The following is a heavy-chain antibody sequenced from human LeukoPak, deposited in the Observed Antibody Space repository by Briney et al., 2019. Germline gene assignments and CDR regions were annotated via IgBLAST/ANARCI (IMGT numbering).Heavy chain of an antibody. Sequence: SETLSLACTVSGGSISNYYWSWIRQPPGKGLEWIGRISSSGSTNYNPSLKSRVTISVDTSKNQFSLKLSSVTAADTAVYFCARGPYSYDSSGAFDIWGQGTMVTVSS. CDR1: GGSISNYY. D-gene: IGHD3-22*01. CDR2: ISSSGST. CDR3: ARGPYSYDSSGAFDI. V-gene: IGHV4-4*08. J-gene: IGHJ3*02.